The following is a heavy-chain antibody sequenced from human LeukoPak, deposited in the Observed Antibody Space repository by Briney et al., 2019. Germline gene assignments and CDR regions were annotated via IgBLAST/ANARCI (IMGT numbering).Heavy chain of an antibody. CDR3: TTDGGITTFGVVTYFDY. V-gene: IGHV3-15*01. Sequence: GGSLRLSCAASGFTFNNAWMSWVRQAPGKGLEWVGRIKSKSDGGTTDYAAPVKGRFTISRDDSKNTLYLQMNSLKTEDTAVYYCTTDGGITTFGVVTYFDYWGQGTLVTVSS. J-gene: IGHJ4*02. CDR1: GFTFNNAW. D-gene: IGHD3-3*01. CDR2: IKSKSDGGTT.